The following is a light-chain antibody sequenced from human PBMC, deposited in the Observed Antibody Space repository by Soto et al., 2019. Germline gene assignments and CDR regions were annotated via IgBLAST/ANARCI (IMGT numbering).Light chain of an antibody. CDR3: QQYGSSPPHT. CDR1: QSVSSSF. J-gene: IGKJ2*01. CDR2: GAS. Sequence: EIVLTQSPGTLSLSPGERATLSCRASQSVSSSFIAWYQHKPGQAPRLLIYGASSRATGIPDMFSGSGSGTDFTLTISRLEPEDFAVYFCQQYGSSPPHTFGQGTKVEIK. V-gene: IGKV3-20*01.